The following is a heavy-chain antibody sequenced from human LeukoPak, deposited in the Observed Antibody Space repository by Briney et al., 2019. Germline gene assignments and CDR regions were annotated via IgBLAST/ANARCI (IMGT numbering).Heavy chain of an antibody. V-gene: IGHV4-39*07. J-gene: IGHJ4*02. CDR3: ARDDYYDSSGFFDY. CDR2: IYYSGST. Sequence: SETLSLTCTVSGGSISSSSYYWGWIRQPPGKGLEWIGSIYYSGSTYYNPSLKSRVTISVVTSKNQFSLKLSSVTAADTAVYYCARDDYYDSSGFFDYWGQGTLVTVSS. D-gene: IGHD3-22*01. CDR1: GGSISSSSYY.